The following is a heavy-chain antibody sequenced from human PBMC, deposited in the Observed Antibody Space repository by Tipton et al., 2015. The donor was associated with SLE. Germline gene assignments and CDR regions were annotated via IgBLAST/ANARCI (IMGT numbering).Heavy chain of an antibody. J-gene: IGHJ4*02. CDR1: GGSISSSSYY. CDR3: ARDGGGIAAAGFDY. D-gene: IGHD6-13*01. Sequence: TLSLTCTVSGGSISSSSYYWSWIRQPPGKGLEWIGYIYYSGSTNYNPSLKSRVTISVDTSKNQFSLKLSSVTAADTAVYYCARDGGGIAAAGFDYWGQGTLVTVSS. CDR2: IYYSGST. V-gene: IGHV4-61*01.